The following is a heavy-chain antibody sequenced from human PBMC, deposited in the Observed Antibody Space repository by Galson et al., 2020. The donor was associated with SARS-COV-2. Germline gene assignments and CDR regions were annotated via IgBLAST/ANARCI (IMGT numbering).Heavy chain of an antibody. V-gene: IGHV3-11*04. CDR1: GFTFSDYY. CDR2: ISSSGSTI. Sequence: NSGGSLRLSCAASGFTFSDYYMSWIRQAPGKGLEWVSYISSSGSTIYYADSVKGRFTISRDNAKNSLYLQMNSLRAEDTAVYYCARSVEKAAAVGSWGQGTLVTVSS. D-gene: IGHD6-13*01. J-gene: IGHJ5*02. CDR3: ARSVEKAAAVGS.